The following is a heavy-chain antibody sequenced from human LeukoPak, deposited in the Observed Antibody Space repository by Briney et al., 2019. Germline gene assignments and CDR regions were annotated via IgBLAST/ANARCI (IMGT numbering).Heavy chain of an antibody. CDR2: ISNNGGYT. Sequence: PGGSLRLSCAASGFTFSSSAMSWVRQAPGKGLEWVSAISNNGGYTYYADSVQGRFTISRDNSKSTLCLQMNSLRAEDTAVYYCAKSHSELYVLGGEIDYWGQGTLVTVSS. D-gene: IGHD2-8*01. CDR1: GFTFSSSA. CDR3: AKSHSELYVLGGEIDY. J-gene: IGHJ4*02. V-gene: IGHV3-23*01.